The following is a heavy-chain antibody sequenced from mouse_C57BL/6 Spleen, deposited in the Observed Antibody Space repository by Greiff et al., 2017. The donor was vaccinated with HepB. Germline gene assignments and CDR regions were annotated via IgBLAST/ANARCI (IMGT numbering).Heavy chain of an antibody. CDR2: ISYDGSN. J-gene: IGHJ2*01. D-gene: IGHD2-4*01. Sequence: DVKLQESGPGLVKPSQSLSLTCSVTGYSITSGYYWNWIRQFPGNKLEWMGYISYDGSNNYNPSLKNRISITRDTSKNQFFLKLNSVTTEDTATYYCASGYDYSLFDYWGQGTTLTVSS. CDR3: ASGYDYSLFDY. V-gene: IGHV3-6*01. CDR1: GYSITSGYY.